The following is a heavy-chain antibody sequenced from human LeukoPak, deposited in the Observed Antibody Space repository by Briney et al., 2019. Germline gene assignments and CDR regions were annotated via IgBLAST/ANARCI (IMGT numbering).Heavy chain of an antibody. J-gene: IGHJ3*02. Sequence: GRSLRLSCAASGFTFDDYAMPWVRHAPGKGLEWVSGISWNSGSIGYADSVKGRFTISRDNAKNSLYLQMNSLRAEDTALYYCAKMGRSGSYFDAFDIWGQGTMVTVSS. V-gene: IGHV3-9*01. CDR3: AKMGRSGSYFDAFDI. CDR2: ISWNSGSI. CDR1: GFTFDDYA. D-gene: IGHD1-26*01.